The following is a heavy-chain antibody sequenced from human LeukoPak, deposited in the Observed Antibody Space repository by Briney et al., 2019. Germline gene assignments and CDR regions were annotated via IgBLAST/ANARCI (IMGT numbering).Heavy chain of an antibody. D-gene: IGHD2-2*01. CDR2: FDPEDGET. J-gene: IGHJ5*02. Sequence: GASVKVSCKVSGYTLTESSMHWVRQAPGKGLEWMGGFDPEDGETIYAQKFQGRVTMTEDTSTDTAYMELSSLRSEDTAVYYCATDRRLDCSSTSCYQGWQHWFDPWGQGTLVTVSS. CDR1: GYTLTESS. V-gene: IGHV1-24*01. CDR3: ATDRRLDCSSTSCYQGWQHWFDP.